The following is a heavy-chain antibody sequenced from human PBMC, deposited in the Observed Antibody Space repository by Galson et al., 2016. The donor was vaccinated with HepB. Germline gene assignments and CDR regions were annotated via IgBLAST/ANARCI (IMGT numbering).Heavy chain of an antibody. CDR2: INPGYGDT. J-gene: IGHJ3*01. D-gene: IGHD4-11*01. Sequence: SVKVSCKASGYTFTAYPLHWVRQAPGQRLEWMGWINPGYGDTKSSQDFQGRVTFSRDTSASTVYMSLSSLRSEDTAVYYCARGPYDYTNLLDAFDVWGHGTMVTVSS. CDR3: ARGPYDYTNLLDAFDV. CDR1: GYTFTAYP. V-gene: IGHV1-3*01.